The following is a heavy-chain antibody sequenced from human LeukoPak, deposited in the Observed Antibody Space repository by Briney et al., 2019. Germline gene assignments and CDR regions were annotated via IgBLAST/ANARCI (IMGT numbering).Heavy chain of an antibody. Sequence: GGSLRLSCAASGLTFSSYAMHWVRQAPGKGLEWVAVISYDGSNKYYADSVKGRFTISRDNSKNTLYLQMNSLRAEDTAVYYCARAPPGYGSGSRGIDYWGQGTLVTVSS. V-gene: IGHV3-30*04. CDR1: GLTFSSYA. CDR2: ISYDGSNK. D-gene: IGHD3-10*01. J-gene: IGHJ4*02. CDR3: ARAPPGYGSGSRGIDY.